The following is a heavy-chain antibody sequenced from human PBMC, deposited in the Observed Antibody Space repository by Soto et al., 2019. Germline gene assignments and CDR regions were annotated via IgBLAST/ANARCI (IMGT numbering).Heavy chain of an antibody. V-gene: IGHV4-39*01. D-gene: IGHD6-6*01. J-gene: IGHJ5*02. Sequence: QLQLQESGPGLVKPSETLSLTCTVSGGSISSRNYYWGWIRQPPGKGLEWIGSIYNSGSTYYNPSLMSQVTISVDTSKNQFSLKLASVTAADTALYYCARQPKGSSSSGLGNWFDPWGQGTLVTVSS. CDR3: ARQPKGSSSSGLGNWFDP. CDR1: GGSISSRNYY. CDR2: IYNSGST.